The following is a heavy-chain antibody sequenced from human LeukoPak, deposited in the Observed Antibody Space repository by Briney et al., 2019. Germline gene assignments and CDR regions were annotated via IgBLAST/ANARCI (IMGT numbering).Heavy chain of an antibody. CDR3: ARDSGNYLDAFDI. CDR2: ISSSSSYI. CDR1: GFIFSNYN. J-gene: IGHJ3*02. Sequence: GGSLRLSCVASGFIFSNYNMNWVRQAPGKGLEWVSSISSSSSYIYYADSVKGRFTISRDNAKNSLYLQMNSLRAEDTAVYYCARDSGNYLDAFDIWGQGTMVTVSS. D-gene: IGHD1-7*01. V-gene: IGHV3-21*01.